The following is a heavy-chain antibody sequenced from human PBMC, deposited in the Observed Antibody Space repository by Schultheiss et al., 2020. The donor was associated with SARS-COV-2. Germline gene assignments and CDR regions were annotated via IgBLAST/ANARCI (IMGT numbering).Heavy chain of an antibody. CDR2: INCADNTK. J-gene: IGHJ5*02. CDR1: GFTFSSIE. Sequence: GGSLRLSCVGSGFTFSSIEMNWVRQAPGKGPEWVSYINCADNTKWYADSVKGRFTISRDNSKNTLYLQMNSLRAEDTAVYYCARDGGSGGSGWYGWFDPWGQGTLVTVSS. V-gene: IGHV3-48*03. D-gene: IGHD6-19*01. CDR3: ARDGGSGGSGWYGWFDP.